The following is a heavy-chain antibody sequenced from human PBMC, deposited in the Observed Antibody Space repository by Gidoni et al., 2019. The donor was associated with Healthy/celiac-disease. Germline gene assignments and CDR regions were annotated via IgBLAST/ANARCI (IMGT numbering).Heavy chain of an antibody. Sequence: EVQLVESGGGLVQPGRSLTLSCAASGFPFPDYAMDWVRQAQGKGLEWVSGISWNSGSIGYADSVKGRFTISRDNAKNSLYLQMNSLRAEDTALYYCAKGGGLRYFDWLFYLDYWGQGTLVTVSS. CDR2: ISWNSGSI. D-gene: IGHD3-9*01. J-gene: IGHJ4*02. CDR3: AKGGGLRYFDWLFYLDY. V-gene: IGHV3-9*01. CDR1: GFPFPDYA.